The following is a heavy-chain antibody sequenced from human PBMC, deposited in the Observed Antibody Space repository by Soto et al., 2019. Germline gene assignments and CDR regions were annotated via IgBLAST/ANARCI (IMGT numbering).Heavy chain of an antibody. CDR2: MNPGSGDT. CDR3: ARMATFGSLNWFDP. V-gene: IGHV1-8*01. D-gene: IGHD3-16*01. J-gene: IGHJ5*02. CDR1: GCSFTNND. Sequence: ASVKVSCKASGCSFTNNDVSWVRQATGQGLEWMGWMNPGSGDTGYAQKFQGRVTMTRDISIATAYMELSSLRSDDTAIYYCARMATFGSLNWFDPWGQGTLVTV.